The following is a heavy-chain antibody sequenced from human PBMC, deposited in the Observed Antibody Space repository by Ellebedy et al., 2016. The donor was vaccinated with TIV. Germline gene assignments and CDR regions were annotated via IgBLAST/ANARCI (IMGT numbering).Heavy chain of an antibody. Sequence: SETLSLTCTVSGGSISSSSYYWGWIRQPPGKGLEWIGSIYYSGSTYYNPSLKSRVTISVDTSKNQFSLKLSSVTAADTAVYYCARESRPFSRGMDVWGQGTTVTVSS. V-gene: IGHV4-39*07. CDR1: GGSISSSSYY. CDR2: IYYSGST. J-gene: IGHJ6*02. D-gene: IGHD2/OR15-2a*01. CDR3: ARESRPFSRGMDV.